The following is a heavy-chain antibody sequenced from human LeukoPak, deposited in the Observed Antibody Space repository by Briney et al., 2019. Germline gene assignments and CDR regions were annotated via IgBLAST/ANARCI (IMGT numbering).Heavy chain of an antibody. V-gene: IGHV4-34*01. CDR3: ARRGLLWFGELFFKNWFDP. D-gene: IGHD3-10*01. Sequence: SETLSLTCAVYGGSFSGYYWSWIRQPPGKGLEWIGETNHSGSTNYNPSLKSRVTISVDTSKNQFSLKLSSVTAADTAVYYCARRGLLWFGELFFKNWFDPWGQGTLVTVSS. J-gene: IGHJ5*02. CDR2: TNHSGST. CDR1: GGSFSGYY.